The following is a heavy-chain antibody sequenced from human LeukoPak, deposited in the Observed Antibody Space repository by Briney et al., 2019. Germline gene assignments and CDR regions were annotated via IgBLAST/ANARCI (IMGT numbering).Heavy chain of an antibody. Sequence: SQTLSLTCAVSGGSISSGGYSWRWIRQPPGKGLEWIGYIYHSGSTYYNPSLKSRVTISVDRSKNQFSLKLSSVTAADTAVYYCARGAIDFWSGYYSNYFDYWGQGTLVTVSS. V-gene: IGHV4-30-2*01. CDR2: IYHSGST. CDR1: GGSISSGGYS. CDR3: ARGAIDFWSGYYSNYFDY. J-gene: IGHJ4*02. D-gene: IGHD3-3*01.